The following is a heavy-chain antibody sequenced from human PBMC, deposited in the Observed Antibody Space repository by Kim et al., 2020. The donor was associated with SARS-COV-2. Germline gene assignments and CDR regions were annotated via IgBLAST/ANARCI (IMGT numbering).Heavy chain of an antibody. CDR2: ISSSSSTI. CDR3: AREPQYCTNGVCYRHFDY. Sequence: GGSLRLSCAASGFTFSSYSMNWVRQAPGKGLEWVSYISSSSSTIYYADSVKGRFTISRDNAKNSLYPQMNSLRDEDTAVYYCAREPQYCTNGVCYRHFDYWGQGTLVTVSS. CDR1: GFTFSSYS. J-gene: IGHJ4*02. D-gene: IGHD2-8*01. V-gene: IGHV3-48*02.